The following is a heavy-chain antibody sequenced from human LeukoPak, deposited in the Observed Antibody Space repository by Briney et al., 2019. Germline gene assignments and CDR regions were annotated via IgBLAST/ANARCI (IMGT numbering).Heavy chain of an antibody. J-gene: IGHJ5*02. CDR3: ARVGSITIFGVTFDP. V-gene: IGHV4-30-2*01. CDR2: IYHSGST. Sequence: SETLSLTCAVSGGSISSGGYSWSWIRQPPGKGLEWIGYIYHSGSTYYNPSLKSRVTISVDRSKNQFSLKLSSVTAADTAVYYCARVGSITIFGVTFDPWGQGTLVTVSS. CDR1: GGSISSGGYS. D-gene: IGHD3-3*01.